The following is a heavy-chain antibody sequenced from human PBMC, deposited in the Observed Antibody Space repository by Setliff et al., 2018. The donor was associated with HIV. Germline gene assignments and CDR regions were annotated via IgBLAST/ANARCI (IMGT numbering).Heavy chain of an antibody. CDR2: INHSGST. D-gene: IGHD3-3*01. CDR1: GGSFSGYY. J-gene: IGHJ5*02. Sequence: SETLSLTCAVYGGSFSGYYWSWIRQPPGKGLEWIGEINHSGSTNYNPSLKIRVTISVDTSKNQFSLNLSSVTAADTAVYYCAREYYDFWSGPYNWFDPWGQGTLVTVSS. CDR3: AREYYDFWSGPYNWFDP. V-gene: IGHV4-34*01.